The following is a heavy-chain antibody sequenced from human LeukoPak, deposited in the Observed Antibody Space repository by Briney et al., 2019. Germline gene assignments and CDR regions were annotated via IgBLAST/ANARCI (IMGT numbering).Heavy chain of an antibody. CDR1: GFTFSSYG. CDR2: ISYDGSNK. V-gene: IGHV3-30*03. CDR3: ARGSDYFDY. Sequence: GGSLRLSCAASGFTFSSYGMHCVRQAPGKGLEWVAVISYDGSNKYYADSVKGRFTISRDNSKNTLYLQMNSLRAEDTAVYYCARGSDYFDYWGQGTLVTVSS. J-gene: IGHJ4*02.